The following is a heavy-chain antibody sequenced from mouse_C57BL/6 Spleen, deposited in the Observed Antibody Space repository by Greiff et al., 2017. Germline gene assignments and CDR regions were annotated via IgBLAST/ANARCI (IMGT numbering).Heavy chain of an antibody. J-gene: IGHJ2*01. Sequence: DVMLVESGGDLVKPGGSLKLSCAASGFTFSSYGMSWVRQTPDKRLEWVATISSGGSYTYYPDSVKGRFTISRDTAKNTLYLQMSILKSEDTAMYYCARHRDYGSSYYFDDWGQGTTLTVSS. D-gene: IGHD1-1*01. CDR2: ISSGGSYT. CDR3: ARHRDYGSSYYFDD. CDR1: GFTFSSYG. V-gene: IGHV5-6*02.